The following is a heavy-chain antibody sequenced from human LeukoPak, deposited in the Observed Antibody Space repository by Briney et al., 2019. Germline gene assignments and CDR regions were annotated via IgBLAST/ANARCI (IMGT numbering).Heavy chain of an antibody. V-gene: IGHV3-7*01. CDR3: ARDSLTYYFGSGSYYFSYYIDV. CDR2: IKPDDSER. D-gene: IGHD3-10*01. J-gene: IGHJ6*03. Sequence: GGSLRLSCEASGFTFSNYWMNWVRQAPGQGLEWVANIKPDDSERYYVDSVKGRFTISRDNAKDSVYLQMNSLRAEDTAVYYCARDSLTYYFGSGSYYFSYYIDVWGKGTTVTISS. CDR1: GFTFSNYW.